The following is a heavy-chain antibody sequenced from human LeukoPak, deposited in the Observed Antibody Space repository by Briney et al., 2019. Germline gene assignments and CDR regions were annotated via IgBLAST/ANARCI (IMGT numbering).Heavy chain of an antibody. CDR3: ARHHSSGSARY. J-gene: IGHJ4*02. V-gene: IGHV3-66*04. CDR2: IYSGGST. CDR1: GFTVSSNY. Sequence: GGSLRLSCAASGFTVSSNYMSWVRQAPGKGLEWVSVIYSGGSTYYADSVKGRFTISRDNSKNTLYLQMNGLRAEDTAVYYCARHHSSGSARYWGQGTLVTVSS. D-gene: IGHD3-22*01.